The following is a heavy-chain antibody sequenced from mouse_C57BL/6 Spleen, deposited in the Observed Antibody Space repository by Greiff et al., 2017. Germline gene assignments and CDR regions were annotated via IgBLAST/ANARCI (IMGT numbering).Heavy chain of an antibody. Sequence: QVQLQQPGAELVRPGSSVKLSCKAPGYTFTSYWMDWVKQRPGQGLEWIGNIYPSDSETHYNQKFKDKATLTVDKSSSKAYMQLSSLTSEDSAVYYCARYYGSSYDYFDYWGQGTTLTVSS. CDR2: IYPSDSET. CDR1: GYTFTSYW. J-gene: IGHJ2*01. CDR3: ARYYGSSYDYFDY. V-gene: IGHV1-61*01. D-gene: IGHD1-1*01.